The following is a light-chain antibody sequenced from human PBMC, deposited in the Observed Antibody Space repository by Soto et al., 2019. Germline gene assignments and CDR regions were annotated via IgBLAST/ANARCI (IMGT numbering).Light chain of an antibody. V-gene: IGKV1-39*01. J-gene: IGKJ2*01. CDR1: QNIVRH. CDR2: AAY. CDR3: QQSYSIPYT. Sequence: IQVTQSPSSLSASVGDRVTITCRPGQNIVRHLNWYQQKPGRAPRLLIYAAYSLQSGVPSRFSGGESGTDYTLTISNLQPEDFATYFCQQSYSIPYTFGQGTKLEI.